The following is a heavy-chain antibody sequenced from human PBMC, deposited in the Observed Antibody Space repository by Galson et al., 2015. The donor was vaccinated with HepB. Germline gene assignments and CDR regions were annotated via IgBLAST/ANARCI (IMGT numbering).Heavy chain of an antibody. CDR1: GFTFSSYG. V-gene: IGHV3-30*18. J-gene: IGHJ4*02. CDR2: ISYDGSNK. CDR3: AKATLNSGWGPTGY. D-gene: IGHD6-19*01. Sequence: SLRLSCAAPGFTFSSYGMHWVRQAPGKGLEWVAIISYDGSNKYYADSVKGRFTISRDNSKNTLYLQMNSLRAEDTAVYYCAKATLNSGWGPTGYWGQGTLVTVSS.